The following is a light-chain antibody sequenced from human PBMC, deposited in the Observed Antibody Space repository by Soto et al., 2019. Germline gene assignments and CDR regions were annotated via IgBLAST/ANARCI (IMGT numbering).Light chain of an antibody. Sequence: DIQLTQSPSFLSASVGDRVTIACRASQDLRTYLGWYQQKPGKAPNVLIYGASTLQSGVPSRFSCSGSGAEFTLTITSLQPEDSATYYCQQNHRYPLTFGGGTKVEIK. CDR1: QDLRTY. J-gene: IGKJ4*01. CDR2: GAS. V-gene: IGKV1-9*01. CDR3: QQNHRYPLT.